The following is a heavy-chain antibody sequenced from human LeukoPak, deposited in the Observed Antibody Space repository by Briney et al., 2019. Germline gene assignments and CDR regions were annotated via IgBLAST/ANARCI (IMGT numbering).Heavy chain of an antibody. Sequence: GGSLRLSCAASGFTFSDYYMSWIRQAPGKGLEWVSYISSSGSTIYYADSVKGRFTISRDNAKNSLYLQMNSLRAEDTAVYYCAKTYYDSSGYYENFDYWGQGTLVTVSS. CDR1: GFTFSDYY. CDR2: ISSSGSTI. D-gene: IGHD3-22*01. CDR3: AKTYYDSSGYYENFDY. J-gene: IGHJ4*02. V-gene: IGHV3-11*04.